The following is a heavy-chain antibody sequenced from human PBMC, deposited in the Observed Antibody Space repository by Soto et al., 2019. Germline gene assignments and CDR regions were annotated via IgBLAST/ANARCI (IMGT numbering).Heavy chain of an antibody. CDR1: GFTFSSYG. V-gene: IGHV3-33*01. Sequence: QAGGSLRLSCAASGFTFSSYGMHWVRQAPGKGLEWVAVIWYDGSNKYYADSVKGRFTISRDNSKNTLYLQMNSLRAEDTAVYYCARGGVDSSSWEGRSNYYGMDVWGQGTTVTVSS. CDR2: IWYDGSNK. D-gene: IGHD6-13*01. CDR3: ARGGVDSSSWEGRSNYYGMDV. J-gene: IGHJ6*02.